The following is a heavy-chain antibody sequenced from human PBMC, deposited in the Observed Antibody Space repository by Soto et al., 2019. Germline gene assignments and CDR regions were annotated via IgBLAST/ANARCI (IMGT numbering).Heavy chain of an antibody. CDR2: IYWDDQK. V-gene: IGHV2-5*02. CDR3: TKKGQYHDSSACGRDWYMDV. CDR1: GFSFTTYGVG. D-gene: IGHD2-2*01. J-gene: IGHJ6*04. Sequence: QITLKESGPTLVKPTQTLTLTCTFSGFSFTTYGVGVGWIRQAPGKAPEWLALIYWDDQKTFRSSLESRLTITKDTSKDQVVLTITTMDPVDTATYYCTKKGQYHDSSACGRDWYMDVWGKGTTVTVSS.